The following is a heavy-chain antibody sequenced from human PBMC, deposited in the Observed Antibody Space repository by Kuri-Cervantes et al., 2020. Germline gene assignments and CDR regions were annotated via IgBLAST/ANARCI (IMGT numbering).Heavy chain of an antibody. D-gene: IGHD3-22*01. CDR1: GFTFSSYS. CDR2: ITWNSGSV. CDR3: AKGKYYYDSSGFDY. V-gene: IGHV3-9*01. Sequence: LSLTCAASGFTFSSYSMNWVRQAPGKGLEWVSGITWNSGSVGYADSVKGRFTISRDNAKNSLYLQMNSLRAEDTALYYCAKGKYYYDSSGFDYWGQGTLVTVSS. J-gene: IGHJ4*02.